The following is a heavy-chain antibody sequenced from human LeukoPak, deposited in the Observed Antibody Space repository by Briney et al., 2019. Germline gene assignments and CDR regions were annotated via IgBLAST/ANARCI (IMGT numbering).Heavy chain of an antibody. CDR3: AKSHDSSGYYHLDY. V-gene: IGHV3-48*04. D-gene: IGHD3-22*01. CDR1: GFTFSSYS. J-gene: IGHJ4*02. Sequence: GGSLRLSCAASGFTFSSYSMTWVRQAPGKGLEWVSYISTSSGTIYYAGSVKGRFTISRDNSKNTLYLQMNSLRAEDTAVYYCAKSHDSSGYYHLDYWGQGTLVTVSS. CDR2: ISTSSGTI.